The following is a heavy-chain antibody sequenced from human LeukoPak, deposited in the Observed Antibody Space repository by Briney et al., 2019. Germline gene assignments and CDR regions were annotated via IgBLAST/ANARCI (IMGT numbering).Heavy chain of an antibody. D-gene: IGHD6-19*01. CDR2: IHSGGTT. CDR1: GFTVSSNC. J-gene: IGHJ4*02. Sequence: PGESLRLSCAASGFTVSSNCMSWVRQAPGKGLEWVSVIHSGGTTYYADSVRGRFTISRDNSKNTLHLQMNSLRAEDTAVYYCARKYSSGWVFDNWGQGTLVTVSS. CDR3: ARKYSSGWVFDN. V-gene: IGHV3-53*01.